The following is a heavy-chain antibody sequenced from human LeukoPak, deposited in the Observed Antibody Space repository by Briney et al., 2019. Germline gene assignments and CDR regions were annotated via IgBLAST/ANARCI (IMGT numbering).Heavy chain of an antibody. J-gene: IGHJ4*02. CDR1: GGSISSSSYY. CDR2: IYYSGST. CDR3: AGHGDGYCSSTSCYYFDY. V-gene: IGHV4-39*01. Sequence: SETLSLTCTVSGGSISSSSYYWGWIRQPPGKGLEWIGSIYYSGSTYYNPSLKSRVTISVDTSKNQFSLKLSSVTAADTAVYYCAGHGDGYCSSTSCYYFDYWGQGTLVTVSS. D-gene: IGHD2-2*03.